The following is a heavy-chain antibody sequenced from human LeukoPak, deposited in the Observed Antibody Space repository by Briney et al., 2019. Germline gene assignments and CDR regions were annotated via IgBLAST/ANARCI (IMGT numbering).Heavy chain of an antibody. V-gene: IGHV4-4*07. D-gene: IGHD3-10*01. J-gene: IGHJ4*02. CDR3: ARDRKGSNAVDY. CDR2: IYTSGST. CDR1: GGPISNYY. Sequence: SETLSLTCSVSGGPISNYYRSWIRQPAGKGLEWIGRIYTSGSTKYNPSLRSRVTMSVDTSKNQFSLKLTSVTAADTAVYYCARDRKGSNAVDYWGQGTLVTVSS.